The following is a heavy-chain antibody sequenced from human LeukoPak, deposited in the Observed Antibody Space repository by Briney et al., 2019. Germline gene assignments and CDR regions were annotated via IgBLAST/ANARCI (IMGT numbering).Heavy chain of an antibody. V-gene: IGHV1-2*02. J-gene: IGHJ4*02. D-gene: IGHD6-19*01. CDR1: GYTFTGYY. CDR3: ARADSSDEYYFDY. Sequence: ASVKVSCKASGYTFTGYYMHWVRQAPGQGLEWMGWISPNSGGTNYAQKFQGRVTMTRDTSISTAYMELSRLRSDDTAVYYCARADSSDEYYFDYWGQGTLVTVSS. CDR2: ISPNSGGT.